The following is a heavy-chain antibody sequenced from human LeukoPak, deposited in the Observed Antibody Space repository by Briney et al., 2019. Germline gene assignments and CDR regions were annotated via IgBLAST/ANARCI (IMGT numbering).Heavy chain of an antibody. V-gene: IGHV3-9*03. CDR1: GFTFDDYA. CDR3: AKAVVATTTSAFDI. J-gene: IGHJ3*02. Sequence: PGGSLRLSCAASGFTFDDYAMHWVRQAPGKGLEWVSGISWNSGSIGYADSVKGRFTISRDNAKNSLYPQMNSLRAEGMALYYCAKAVVATTTSAFDIWGQGTMVTVSS. CDR2: ISWNSGSI. D-gene: IGHD5-12*01.